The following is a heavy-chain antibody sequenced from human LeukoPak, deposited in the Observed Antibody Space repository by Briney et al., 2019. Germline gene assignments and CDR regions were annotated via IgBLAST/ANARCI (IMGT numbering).Heavy chain of an antibody. Sequence: ASVKVSCKASGCTFTSYDINWVRQATGQGLEWMGWMNPNSGNTGYAQKFQGRVTMTRNTSISTAYMELSSLRSEDTAVYYCASGFIVGATNFDYWGQGTLVTVSS. D-gene: IGHD1-26*01. CDR2: MNPNSGNT. V-gene: IGHV1-8*01. CDR1: GCTFTSYD. J-gene: IGHJ4*02. CDR3: ASGFIVGATNFDY.